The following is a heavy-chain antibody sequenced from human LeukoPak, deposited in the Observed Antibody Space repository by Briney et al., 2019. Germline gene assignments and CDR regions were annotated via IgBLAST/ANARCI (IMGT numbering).Heavy chain of an antibody. V-gene: IGHV3-33*01. CDR3: ARDLEDSSPFGAFDM. CDR2: IWFDGIKK. Sequence: PGGSLRLSCAASGFAFSNYGMHWVRQVPGKGLEWVAAIWFDGIKKYYADSVKGRLTISRDNSKNTLYLQMNSLRAEDTAVYYCARDLEDSSPFGAFDMWGQGPMVTVSS. D-gene: IGHD3-22*01. J-gene: IGHJ3*02. CDR1: GFAFSNYG.